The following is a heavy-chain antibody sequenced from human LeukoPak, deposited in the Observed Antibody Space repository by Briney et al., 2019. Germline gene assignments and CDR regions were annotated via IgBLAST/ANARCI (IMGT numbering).Heavy chain of an antibody. J-gene: IGHJ5*02. Sequence: PSETLSLTCAVYGGSFSGYYWSWIRQPPGKGLEWIGEINHSGSTDYNPSLKSRVTISVDTSKNQFSLKLSSVTAADTAVYYCARTSYDFWSGVNWFDPWGQGTLVTVSS. V-gene: IGHV4-34*01. D-gene: IGHD3-3*01. CDR2: INHSGST. CDR3: ARTSYDFWSGVNWFDP. CDR1: GGSFSGYY.